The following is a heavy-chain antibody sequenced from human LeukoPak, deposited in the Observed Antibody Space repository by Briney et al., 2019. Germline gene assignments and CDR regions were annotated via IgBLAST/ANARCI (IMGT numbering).Heavy chain of an antibody. D-gene: IGHD1-7*01. Sequence: ASVKVSCKASGYTFTSYDINWVRQATGQGLEWMGWMNPNSGNTGYAQKFQGRVTMTRNTSISTAYMELSSLRSEDTAVYYCARGGEDNWNYGHIEDYYYYYYYMDVWGKGTTVTVSS. CDR3: ARGGEDNWNYGHIEDYYYYYYYMDV. V-gene: IGHV1-8*01. CDR1: GYTFTSYD. CDR2: MNPNSGNT. J-gene: IGHJ6*03.